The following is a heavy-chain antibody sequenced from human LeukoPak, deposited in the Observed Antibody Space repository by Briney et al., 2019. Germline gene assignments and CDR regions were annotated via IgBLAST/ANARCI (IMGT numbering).Heavy chain of an antibody. CDR3: ARSFYVGKSDY. J-gene: IGHJ4*02. D-gene: IGHD4-23*01. V-gene: IGHV3-11*06. CDR2: ISSSSSYT. CDR1: GFTVTSNH. Sequence: HGGSLRLSCAASGFTVTSNHMSWIRQAPGKGLEWVSYISSSSSYTNYADSVKGRFTISRDNAKNSLYLQMNSLRAEDTGVYYCARSFYVGKSDYWGQGTLVTVSS.